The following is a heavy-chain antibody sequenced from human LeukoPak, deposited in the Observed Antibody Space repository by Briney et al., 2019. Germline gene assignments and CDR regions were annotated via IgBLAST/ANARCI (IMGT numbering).Heavy chain of an antibody. D-gene: IGHD2-2*01. CDR3: AIRYCSSTSCYLPHYYYGMDV. V-gene: IGHV1-69*04. Sequence: SVKVSCKASGYTFTSYGISWVRQAPGQGLEWMGRIIPILGIANYAQKFQGRVTITADKSTSTAYMELSSLRSEDTAVYYCAIRYCSSTSCYLPHYYYGMDVWGQGTTVTVSS. CDR1: GYTFTSYG. CDR2: IIPILGIA. J-gene: IGHJ6*02.